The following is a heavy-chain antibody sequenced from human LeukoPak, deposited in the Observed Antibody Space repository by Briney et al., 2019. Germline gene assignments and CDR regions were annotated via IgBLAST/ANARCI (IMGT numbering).Heavy chain of an antibody. Sequence: SQTLSLTCTGPGGSISSGSYYWSWIRQPAGKGLVWVGRNYTSGSTNYNPSLNSRVTISVDTSKNQFSLKLSSVTAADTAVYYCARVVVVPAAPYWFDPWGQGTLVTVSS. V-gene: IGHV4-61*02. CDR3: ARVVVVPAAPYWFDP. D-gene: IGHD2-2*01. CDR1: GGSISSGSYY. J-gene: IGHJ5*02. CDR2: NYTSGST.